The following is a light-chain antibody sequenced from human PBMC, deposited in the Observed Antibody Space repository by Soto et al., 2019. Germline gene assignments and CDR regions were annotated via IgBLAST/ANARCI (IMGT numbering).Light chain of an antibody. CDR1: QSITSNF. CDR2: GAS. V-gene: IGKV3-20*01. Sequence: EIVLTQSPGTLSLSPGERATLSCRASQSITSNFLAWYQQKPGQAPRLLIYGASTRAAGVPDRFSGSGSGTDFTLTITRLEPEDFADYYCQQYGRSPLMYTFGQGTKLGV. J-gene: IGKJ2*01. CDR3: QQYGRSPLMYT.